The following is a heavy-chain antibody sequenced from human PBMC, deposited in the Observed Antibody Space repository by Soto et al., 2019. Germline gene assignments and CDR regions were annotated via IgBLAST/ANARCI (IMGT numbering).Heavy chain of an antibody. CDR2: INPSGGST. Sequence: ASVKVSCKVFGYTFISYSMHWVRQAPGQGLEWMGIINPSGGSTSYAQKFQGRVTMTRDTSTSTVYMELSSLRSEDTAVYYCARGRHIVVVTAMATDYWGQGTLVTVSS. V-gene: IGHV1-46*03. D-gene: IGHD2-21*02. CDR1: GYTFISYS. CDR3: ARGRHIVVVTAMATDY. J-gene: IGHJ4*02.